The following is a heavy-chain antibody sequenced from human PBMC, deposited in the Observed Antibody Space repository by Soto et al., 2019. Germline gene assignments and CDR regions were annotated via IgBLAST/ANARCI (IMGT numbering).Heavy chain of an antibody. CDR2: ISGSGGST. D-gene: IGHD3-22*01. CDR1: GFTFSSYA. Sequence: PGVSLRLSCAASGFTFSSYAMSWVRQAPGKGLEWVSAISGSGGSTYYADSVKGRFTISRDNSKNTLYLQMNSLRAEDTAVYYCANSLSNYYDSSGYWGDCGQGPLVTVSS. V-gene: IGHV3-23*01. J-gene: IGHJ4*02. CDR3: ANSLSNYYDSSGYWGD.